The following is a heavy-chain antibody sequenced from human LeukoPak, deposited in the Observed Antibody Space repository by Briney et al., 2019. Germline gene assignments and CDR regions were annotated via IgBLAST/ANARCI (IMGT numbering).Heavy chain of an antibody. D-gene: IGHD2-2*01. CDR1: GGSISSGTHY. J-gene: IGHJ6*02. CDR2: IYNTGSA. Sequence: PSKTLSLSCAVSGGSISSGTHYWNWIRQHPGQGLEWIGHIYNTGSAYYNPSLMSRVSISIDTSEYQFSLKLSSVTAADTAVYYCASTHCASPSCYSYYYSGLDVWGQGTTVIVSS. V-gene: IGHV4-31*11. CDR3: ASTHCASPSCYSYYYSGLDV.